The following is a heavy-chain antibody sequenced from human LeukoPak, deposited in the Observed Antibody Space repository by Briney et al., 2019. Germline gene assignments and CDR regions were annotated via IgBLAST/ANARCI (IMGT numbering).Heavy chain of an antibody. Sequence: SETLSLTCTVSGGSMSGYYWTWIRQPPGKGLEWIGCIYSSGSTSYKPSLKSRITISLDTSKNQFSLKLSSVTAADTAVYYCARDKYYDSSGYYYGLDYWGQGTLVTVSS. D-gene: IGHD3-22*01. CDR2: IYSSGST. J-gene: IGHJ4*02. CDR1: GGSMSGYY. CDR3: ARDKYYDSSGYYYGLDY. V-gene: IGHV4-59*12.